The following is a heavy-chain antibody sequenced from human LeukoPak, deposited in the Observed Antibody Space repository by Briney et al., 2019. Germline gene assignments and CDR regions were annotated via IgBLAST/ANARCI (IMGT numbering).Heavy chain of an antibody. D-gene: IGHD2-2*01. Sequence: GGSLRLSCAASGFIFSNAWMSWVRQAPGKGLEWVSSISSSSSHIYYADSVKGRFTISRDNAKTSLYLQMSSLRAEDSAVYYCARGLPAAPANDYWGQGTLVTVSS. CDR3: ARGLPAAPANDY. CDR2: ISSSSSHI. CDR1: GFIFSNAW. V-gene: IGHV3-21*01. J-gene: IGHJ4*02.